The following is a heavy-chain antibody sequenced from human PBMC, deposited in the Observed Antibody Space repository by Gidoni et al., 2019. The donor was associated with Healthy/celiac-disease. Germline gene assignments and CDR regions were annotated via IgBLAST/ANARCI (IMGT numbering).Heavy chain of an antibody. J-gene: IGHJ5*02. Sequence: EVQLVESGGSLVQPGGSLCLSCAASGCHVPSNYMCWVRQAPGKGLEWVSVIYSGGSTYYADSVKGRFTISRDNSKNTLYLQMNSLRAEDTAVYYCARDRVNWNDYLGWFDPWGQGTLVTVSS. V-gene: IGHV3-66*01. CDR2: IYSGGST. CDR3: ARDRVNWNDYLGWFDP. D-gene: IGHD1-1*01. CDR1: GCHVPSNY.